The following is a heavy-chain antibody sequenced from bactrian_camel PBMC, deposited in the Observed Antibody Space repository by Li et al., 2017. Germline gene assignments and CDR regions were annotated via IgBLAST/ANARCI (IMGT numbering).Heavy chain of an antibody. D-gene: IGHD1*01. J-gene: IGHJ4*01. Sequence: VQLVESGGGLVQPGGALTLSCAASGFRFDDYGMGWVRQAPGKEREGVAPIDGDGSTNYGDSLNGRFTISQDHAKSTGYLQMDSLEPEDTGMYYCARGFGGARVDYCGPNSWATGPRSPSP. CDR2: IDGDGST. CDR1: GFRFDDYG. V-gene: IGHV3-1*01.